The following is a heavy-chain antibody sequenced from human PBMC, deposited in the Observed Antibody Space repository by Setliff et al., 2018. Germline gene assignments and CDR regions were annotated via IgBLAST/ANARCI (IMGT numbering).Heavy chain of an antibody. CDR3: ARAAGSLTSDEYFHH. J-gene: IGHJ1*01. Sequence: ASVKVSCKASGGTFGDYGITWVRQAPGQGLEWMGGIILIFDRTKYAQKFQGRVTITADKSTSTAYTELSSLKSEDTAVYYCARAAGSLTSDEYFHHWGQGTLVTVSS. V-gene: IGHV1-69*06. CDR1: GGTFGDYG. D-gene: IGHD6-25*01. CDR2: IILIFDRT.